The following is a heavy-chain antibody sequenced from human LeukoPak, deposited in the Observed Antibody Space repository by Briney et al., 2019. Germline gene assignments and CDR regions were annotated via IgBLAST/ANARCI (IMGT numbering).Heavy chain of an antibody. J-gene: IGHJ1*01. CDR1: GGSFSWGGSH. V-gene: IGHV4-30-2*01. D-gene: IGHD1-7*01. CDR2: IFHNGDT. CDR3: ARDSRLASRTGTFDS. Sequence: SETLSLTCTISGGSFSWGGSHWSWLRQPPGKGLDWLGYIFHNGDTYYNSSLKSRVSLSVDKANKKFSLRLTSVTAADTAVYFCARDSRLASRTGTFDSWGQGTLVIVSS.